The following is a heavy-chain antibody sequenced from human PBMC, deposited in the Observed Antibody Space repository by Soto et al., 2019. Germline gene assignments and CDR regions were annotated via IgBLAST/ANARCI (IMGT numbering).Heavy chain of an antibody. CDR2: ISSSDEK. V-gene: IGHV2-26*01. CDR3: ARMLYFAMEV. J-gene: IGHJ6*02. Sequence: QVTLKESGPVLVKPTETLTLTCTVSGFSLNHHRMGVRWIRQPPGKSLELLAHISSSDEKSYSTSLGSRLTISKDTSESQVVLTMTNIDPVDTATYYCARMLYFAMEVWGQGTTVAVSS. CDR1: GFSLNHHRMG.